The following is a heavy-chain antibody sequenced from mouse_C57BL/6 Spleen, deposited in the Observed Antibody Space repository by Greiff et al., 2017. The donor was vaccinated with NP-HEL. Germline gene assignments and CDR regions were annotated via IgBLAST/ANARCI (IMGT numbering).Heavy chain of an antibody. CDR3: AIEGSSYDYYAMDY. J-gene: IGHJ4*01. CDR1: GYTFTSYW. D-gene: IGHD1-1*01. Sequence: QVQLKQPGAELVKPGASVKVSCKASGYTFTSYWMHWVKQRPGQGLEWIGRIHPSDSDTNYNQKFKGKATLTVDKSSSTAYMQLSSLTSEDSAVYYCAIEGSSYDYYAMDYWGQGTSVTVSS. CDR2: IHPSDSDT. V-gene: IGHV1-74*01.